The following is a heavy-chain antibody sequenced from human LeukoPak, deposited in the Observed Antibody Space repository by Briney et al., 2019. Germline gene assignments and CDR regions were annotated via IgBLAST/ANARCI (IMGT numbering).Heavy chain of an antibody. D-gene: IGHD2-8*01. V-gene: IGHV3-33*01. CDR3: ARDRHCVNGVCHSPAGMDV. CDR1: GFILNSYG. CDR2: IWFDGKNQ. J-gene: IGHJ6*02. Sequence: PGRSLRLSCAASGFILNSYGMHWVRQAPGKGLEWVADIWFDGKNQHFADSVRGRFAISRDNSKSTVYLQINSLRAEDTAVYYCARDRHCVNGVCHSPAGMDVWGQGTTVTVSS.